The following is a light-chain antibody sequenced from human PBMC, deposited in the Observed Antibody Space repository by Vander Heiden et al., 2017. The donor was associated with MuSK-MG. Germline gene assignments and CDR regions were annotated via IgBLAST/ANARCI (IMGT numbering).Light chain of an antibody. Sequence: DIVMTQSPDSLAVSLGERATINCKSSQSVLYSSNNKNYLAWYQQKPGQPPKLLIYWASTRESGVPDRFSGSGSGTDFTLNISSLQAKDVAVYYCQQYAGTPRTFGQGTKVEIK. CDR2: WAS. CDR3: QQYAGTPRT. V-gene: IGKV4-1*01. CDR1: QSVLYSSNNKNY. J-gene: IGKJ1*01.